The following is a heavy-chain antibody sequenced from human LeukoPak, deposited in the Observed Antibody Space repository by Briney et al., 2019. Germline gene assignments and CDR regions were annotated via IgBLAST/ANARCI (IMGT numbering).Heavy chain of an antibody. D-gene: IGHD3-3*01. J-gene: IGHJ2*01. CDR2: IIPIFGTA. CDR3: ARDIGIFGVVIIWYFDL. Sequence: SVKVSCKASRGTFSSYAISWVRQAPGQGLEWMGRIIPIFGTANYAQKFQGRVTITTDESTSTAYMELSSLRSEDTAVYYCARDIGIFGVVIIWYFDLWGRGTLVTVSS. CDR1: RGTFSSYA. V-gene: IGHV1-69*05.